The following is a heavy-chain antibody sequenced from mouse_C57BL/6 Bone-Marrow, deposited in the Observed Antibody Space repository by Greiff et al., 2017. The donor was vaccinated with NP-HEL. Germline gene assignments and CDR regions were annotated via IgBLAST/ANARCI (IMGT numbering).Heavy chain of an antibody. D-gene: IGHD6-1*01. J-gene: IGHJ2*01. CDR1: GYTFTSYW. V-gene: IGHV1-69*01. CDR3: ARGLCGVYY. Sequence: QVQLQQPGAELVMPGASVKLSCKASGYTFTSYWMHWVKQRPGQGLEWIGEIDPSDSYTNYNQKFKGKSTLTVDKSSSTAYMQLSSLTSEDSAVYYCARGLCGVYYWGQGTTLTVSS. CDR2: IDPSDSYT.